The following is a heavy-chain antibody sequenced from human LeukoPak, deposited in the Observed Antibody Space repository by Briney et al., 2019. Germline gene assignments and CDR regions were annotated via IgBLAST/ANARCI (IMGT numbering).Heavy chain of an antibody. D-gene: IGHD5-12*01. Sequence: SETLSLTCTVSGGSISSYYWSWIRQPAGKGLEWIGRIYTSGSTNYNPSLKSRVTMSVDTSKNQFSLQLNSVTPEDTAVYYCARATSGNHRYRVDVWGQGTMVTVSS. J-gene: IGHJ3*01. CDR1: GGSISSYY. V-gene: IGHV4-4*07. CDR2: IYTSGST. CDR3: ARATSGNHRYRVDV.